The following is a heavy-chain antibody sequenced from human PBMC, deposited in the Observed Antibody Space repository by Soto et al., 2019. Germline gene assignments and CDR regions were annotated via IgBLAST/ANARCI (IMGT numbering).Heavy chain of an antibody. D-gene: IGHD3-3*01. CDR2: INSDGSST. CDR3: ARDVTIFGVVIMPRGGMDV. CDR1: GFTFSSYW. V-gene: IGHV3-74*01. J-gene: IGHJ6*02. Sequence: GGSLRLSCAASGFTFSSYWMHWVRQAPGKGLVWVSRINSDGSSTSYADSVKGRFTISRDNAKNTLYLQMNSLRAEDTAVYYCARDVTIFGVVIMPRGGMDVWGQGTTVTVS.